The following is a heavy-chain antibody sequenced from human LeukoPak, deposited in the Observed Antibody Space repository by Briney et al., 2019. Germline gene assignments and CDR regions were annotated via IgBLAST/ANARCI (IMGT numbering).Heavy chain of an antibody. CDR2: IYYSGST. J-gene: IGHJ5*02. CDR3: ARAGLQGNWFDP. Sequence: GSLRLSCAASGFTFSSYAMSWVRQPPGKGLEWIGYIYYSGSTNYNPSLKSRVTISVDTSKNQFSLKLSSVTAADTAVYYCARAGLQGNWFDPWGQGTLVTVSS. CDR1: GFTFSSYA. V-gene: IGHV4-59*01.